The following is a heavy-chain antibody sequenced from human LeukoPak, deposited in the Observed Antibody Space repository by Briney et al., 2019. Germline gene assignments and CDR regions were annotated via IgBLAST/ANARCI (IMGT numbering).Heavy chain of an antibody. CDR3: AKDRLDQLGYFDY. Sequence: GGSLRLSCAASGFTFSSYDMSWVRQAPGKGLEWVSAISGSGGSTYYADSVKGRFTISRDNSKNTLYLQMNSLRAEDTAVYYCAKDRLDQLGYFDYWGQGTLVTVSS. V-gene: IGHV3-23*01. CDR1: GFTFSSYD. D-gene: IGHD6-6*01. J-gene: IGHJ4*02. CDR2: ISGSGGST.